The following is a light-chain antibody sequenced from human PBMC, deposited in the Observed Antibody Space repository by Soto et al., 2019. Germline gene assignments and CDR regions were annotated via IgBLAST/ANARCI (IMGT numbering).Light chain of an antibody. CDR3: MQATQFPIT. CDR2: RVS. Sequence: DVVMSQSPLSLPVTLGQPASISCRSSQSLVKTDGITYLNWFHQRPGQSPRRLINRVSRRDSGVPDGFSGSGSDTDFTLKISRVEAEDVGVYYCMQATQFPITFGQGTRLEIK. CDR1: QSLVKTDGITY. J-gene: IGKJ5*01. V-gene: IGKV2-30*01.